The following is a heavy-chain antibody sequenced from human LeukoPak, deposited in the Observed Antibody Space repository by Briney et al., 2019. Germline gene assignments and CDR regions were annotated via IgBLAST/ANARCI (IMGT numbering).Heavy chain of an antibody. V-gene: IGHV3-23*01. CDR2: ISSSTDTT. Sequence: PGGSLRLSCAASGFTFSSYALTWVRQAPGKGLECVSYISSSTDTTFYADSVKGRFTISRDNSRGTLYLQMNSLRAEDTAVYYCAKDGPSVTGTGWYFDLWGRSTLVAVSS. J-gene: IGHJ2*01. CDR1: GFTFSSYA. D-gene: IGHD6-19*01. CDR3: AKDGPSVTGTGWYFDL.